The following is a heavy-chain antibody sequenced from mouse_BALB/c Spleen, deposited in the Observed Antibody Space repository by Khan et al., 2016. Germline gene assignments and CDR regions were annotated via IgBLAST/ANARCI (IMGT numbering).Heavy chain of an antibody. CDR1: GYSFTNYG. D-gene: IGHD2-4*01. V-gene: IGHV9-3*02. CDR2: IDNNTGEP. Sequence: QIQLVQSGPELKKPGETVKISCKASGYSFTNYGMNWVKQAPGKGLKWMGWIDNNTGEPTYAEDFKGRFAFSLETSAITAYLQINNLKNDDTATYFCARWGYDYAWFAYWGQGTLVTVSA. J-gene: IGHJ3*01. CDR3: ARWGYDYAWFAY.